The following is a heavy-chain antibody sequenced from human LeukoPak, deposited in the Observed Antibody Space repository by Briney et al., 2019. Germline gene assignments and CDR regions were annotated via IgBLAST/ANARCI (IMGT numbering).Heavy chain of an antibody. Sequence: PGGSLRLSCAASGFTFSSNWMHWVRQAPGKGLVWVSRINSDGSSTNYADSVKGRFTISRDNAENTLYLQMNSLRADDTAVYYCARGPKWFDPWGQGTLGTVSA. J-gene: IGHJ5*02. V-gene: IGHV3-74*01. CDR1: GFTFSSNW. CDR2: INSDGSST. CDR3: ARGPKWFDP.